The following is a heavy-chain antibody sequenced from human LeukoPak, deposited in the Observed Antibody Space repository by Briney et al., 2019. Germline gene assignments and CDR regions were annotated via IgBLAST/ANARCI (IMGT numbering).Heavy chain of an antibody. CDR2: INTYNGNT. CDR1: GYIFSNFG. V-gene: IGHV1-18*01. J-gene: IGHJ4*02. D-gene: IGHD3-22*01. CDR3: ARSHSGSLRAPFDY. Sequence: GASVEVSCKASGYIFSNFGLIWVRQAPGQGLEWMGWINTYNGNTNYAQKFQDRVTMTAETSTTTAYLELRSLKSDDTAVYYCARSHSGSLRAPFDYWGQGTLVTVSS.